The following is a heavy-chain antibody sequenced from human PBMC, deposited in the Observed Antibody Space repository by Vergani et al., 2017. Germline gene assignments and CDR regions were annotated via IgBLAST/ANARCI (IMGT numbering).Heavy chain of an antibody. CDR1: GFTFSSYS. CDR2: ISSSSSYI. J-gene: IGHJ2*01. V-gene: IGHV3-21*01. D-gene: IGHD1-14*01. CDR3: ATNRLGGYWYFDL. Sequence: EVQLVESGGGLVKPGGSLRLSCAASGFTFSSYSMNWVRQAPGKGLEWVSSISSSSSYIYYADSVKGRFTISRDNAKNSLYLQMNSLRAEDTAVYYCATNRLGGYWYFDLWGRGTLVTVSS.